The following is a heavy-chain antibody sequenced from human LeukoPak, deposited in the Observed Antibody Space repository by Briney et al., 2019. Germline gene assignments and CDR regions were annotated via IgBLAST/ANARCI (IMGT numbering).Heavy chain of an antibody. CDR3: AKEAPYGCGGSWEYMDI. CDR2: ISSSGRTI. V-gene: IGHV3-48*03. D-gene: IGHD2-15*01. CDR1: GFTFSSYE. Sequence: GGSQRLFCAASGFTFSSYEMNWVRQAPGKGREWVSYISSSGRTIYYAACVKGRFTIYRDHGKHSLYQQMNRLRTEGTSLYYCAKEAPYGCGGSWEYMDIWGKGTMVTVAS. J-gene: IGHJ6*04.